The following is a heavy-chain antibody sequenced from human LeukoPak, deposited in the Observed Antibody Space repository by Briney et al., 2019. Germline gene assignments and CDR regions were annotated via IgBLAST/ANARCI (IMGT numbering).Heavy chain of an antibody. D-gene: IGHD6-6*01. CDR3: ATEGYSSSSGEYYYFDY. CDR2: FDPEDGET. V-gene: IGHV1-24*01. Sequence: ASVKVSCKVSGYTLTELSMHWVRQAPGKGLEWMGGFDPEDGETIYAQKFQGRVTMTEDTSTDTAYMELSSLRSEDTAVYYCATEGYSSSSGEYYYFDYWGQGTLVTVSS. J-gene: IGHJ4*02. CDR1: GYTLTELS.